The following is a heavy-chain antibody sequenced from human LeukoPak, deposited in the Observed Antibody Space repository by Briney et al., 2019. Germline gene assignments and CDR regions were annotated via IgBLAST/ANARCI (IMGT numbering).Heavy chain of an antibody. CDR3: ARRDTSSGYYIFIY. D-gene: IGHD3-22*01. J-gene: IGHJ4*02. CDR2: IYYSGST. Sequence: SETLSLTCTVSGGSISSGSYYWGWIRQPPGKGLEWIGTIYYSGSTNYNPSLKSRVTISVDTSKNQFSLKLSSVTAADTAVYYRARRDTSSGYYIFIYWGQGTLVTVSS. CDR1: GGSISSGSYY. V-gene: IGHV4-39*01.